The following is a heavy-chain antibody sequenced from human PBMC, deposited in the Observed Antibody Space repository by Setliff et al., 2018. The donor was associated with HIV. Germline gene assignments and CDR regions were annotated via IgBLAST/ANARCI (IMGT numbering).Heavy chain of an antibody. D-gene: IGHD6-13*01. CDR1: GGTFSSYA. J-gene: IGHJ3*02. CDR3: ARDTGQQLVGFDI. CDR2: IIPIFGTA. Sequence: ASVKVSCKASGGTFSSYAISWVRQAPGQGLEWMGGIIPIFGTANYAQKFQGRVTITTDESTITAYMELSSLRSEDTAVYYCARDTGQQLVGFDIWGQGTMVTVSS. V-gene: IGHV1-69*05.